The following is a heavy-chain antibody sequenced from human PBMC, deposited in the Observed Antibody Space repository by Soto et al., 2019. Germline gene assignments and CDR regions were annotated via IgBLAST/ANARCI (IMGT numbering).Heavy chain of an antibody. CDR2: ISYDGSNK. V-gene: IGHV3-30*18. CDR1: GFTFSRYV. D-gene: IGHD6-19*01. J-gene: IGHJ3*02. Sequence: QVQLVESGGGVVQPGRSLRLSCAVSGFTFSRYVMHWFRQAPGKGLEWVAVISYDGSNKYYADSVKGRFTISRDNSKNTLHLQMNIRRAEDTAVYYCAKQVTPHSSGFPDAFDIWGQGKMVSVSS. CDR3: AKQVTPHSSGFPDAFDI.